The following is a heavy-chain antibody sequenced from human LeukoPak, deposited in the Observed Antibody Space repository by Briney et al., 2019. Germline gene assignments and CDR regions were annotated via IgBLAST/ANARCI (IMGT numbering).Heavy chain of an antibody. V-gene: IGHV5-51*01. CDR3: ARPGTARGFDY. D-gene: IGHD1-14*01. J-gene: IGHJ4*02. CDR1: GYSFTSYW. CDR2: ICPGDSDT. Sequence: GESLKISCKGSGYSFTSYWIGWVRQMPGKGLEWMGIICPGDSDTRYSPSFQGQVTISADRSSSTAYLQWSSLEASDTAMYYCARPGTARGFDYWGQGTLVTVSS.